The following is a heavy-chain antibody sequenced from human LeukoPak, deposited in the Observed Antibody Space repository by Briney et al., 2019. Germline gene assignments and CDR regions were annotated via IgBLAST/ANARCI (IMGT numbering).Heavy chain of an antibody. CDR3: ARGGNRFGGFYFDY. Sequence: SQTLSLTCTVSADSISGGGHYWSWIRQHPGKGLESVGFMRHSGSTSHNPSLKGRVAISVDASKNQFSLRLSSVTAADTVVYYCARGGNRFGGFYFDYWGQGSLVTVSS. D-gene: IGHD3-10*01. J-gene: IGHJ4*02. CDR1: ADSISGGGHY. V-gene: IGHV4-31*03. CDR2: MRHSGST.